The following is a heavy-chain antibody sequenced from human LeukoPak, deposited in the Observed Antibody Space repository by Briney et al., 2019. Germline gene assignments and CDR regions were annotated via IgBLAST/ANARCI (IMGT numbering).Heavy chain of an antibody. V-gene: IGHV1-69*05. CDR3: AIRRYSYGYEAGY. CDR2: IIPIFGTA. J-gene: IGHJ4*02. CDR1: GGTFSSYA. Sequence: ASVKVSCKASGGTFSSYAISWVRQAPGQGLEWMGGIIPIFGTANYAQKFQGRVTITTDESTSTAYTELSSLRSEDTAVYYCAIRRYSYGYEAGYWGQGTLVTVSS. D-gene: IGHD5-18*01.